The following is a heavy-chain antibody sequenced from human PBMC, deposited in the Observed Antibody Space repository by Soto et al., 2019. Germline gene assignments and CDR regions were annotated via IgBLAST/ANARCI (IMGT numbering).Heavy chain of an antibody. D-gene: IGHD3-22*01. J-gene: IGHJ4*02. CDR3: ARQIYDSDTGPNFQYYFDS. CDR2: IDPSDSQT. V-gene: IGHV5-10-1*01. CDR1: GYSFAGYW. Sequence: GESLQISCKGSGYSFAGYWITWVRQKPGKGLEWMGRIDPSDSQTYYSPSFRGHVTISATKSITTVFLQWSSLRASDTAMYYCARQIYDSDTGPNFQYYFDSWGQGTPVTVSS.